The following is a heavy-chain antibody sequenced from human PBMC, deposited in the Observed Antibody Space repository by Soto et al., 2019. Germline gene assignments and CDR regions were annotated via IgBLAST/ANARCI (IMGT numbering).Heavy chain of an antibody. V-gene: IGHV4-31*02. Sequence: SSETLSLTCTVSGGSISSGGYYWSWIRQHPGKGLEWIGYIYYSGSTYYNPSLKSRVTISVDTSKNQFSLKLSSVTAADTAVYYCASLYCGGDCYSHNWFDPWGQGTLVTVSS. D-gene: IGHD2-21*02. CDR3: ASLYCGGDCYSHNWFDP. J-gene: IGHJ5*02. CDR2: IYYSGST. CDR1: GGSISSGGYY.